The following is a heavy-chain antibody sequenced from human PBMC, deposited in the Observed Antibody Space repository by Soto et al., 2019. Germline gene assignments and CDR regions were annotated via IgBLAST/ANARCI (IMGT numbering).Heavy chain of an antibody. D-gene: IGHD2-8*01. CDR1: GDSIGNFY. CDR2: LSASGRT. Sequence: SETLSLTCAISGDSIGNFYWSWIRQPAGKGLESLGRLSASGRTNYSPSLQSRVTMSLDRSKNRFSLRLTSVSAADTAVYFCARGMGRYFDLWGRSTLVTVSS. V-gene: IGHV4-4*07. J-gene: IGHJ2*01. CDR3: ARGMGRYFDL.